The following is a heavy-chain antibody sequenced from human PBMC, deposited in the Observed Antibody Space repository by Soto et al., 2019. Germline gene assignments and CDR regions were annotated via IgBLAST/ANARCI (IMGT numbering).Heavy chain of an antibody. CDR1: GFSLNSYA. Sequence: QVQLVESGGGVVQPGRSLTLSCAASGFSLNSYAMHWVRQAPGKGLEWVAVISYDGSNKFYGDSVKGRFTISRDNPKNTVYVQMGSLRTEDAAVYCCESDCSSHTCYRQGGMDVWGQGTTVTVSS. D-gene: IGHD2-2*02. V-gene: IGHV3-30-3*01. J-gene: IGHJ6*02. CDR2: ISYDGSNK. CDR3: ESDCSSHTCYRQGGMDV.